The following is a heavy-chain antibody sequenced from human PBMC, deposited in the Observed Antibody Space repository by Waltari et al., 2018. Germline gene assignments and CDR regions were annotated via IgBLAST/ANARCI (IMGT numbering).Heavy chain of an antibody. D-gene: IGHD6-19*01. V-gene: IGHV3-74*01. Sequence: EVQLVESGGGLVQPGGSLRLSCAASGFTFSSYWMHWVRQAPGKGLVWGSRINSEGSSTSYADSVKGRFTISRDNAKNTLYLQMNSLRAEDTAVYYCARVSEWLVRRYYFDYWGQGTLVTVSS. CDR3: ARVSEWLVRRYYFDY. CDR1: GFTFSSYW. J-gene: IGHJ4*02. CDR2: INSEGSST.